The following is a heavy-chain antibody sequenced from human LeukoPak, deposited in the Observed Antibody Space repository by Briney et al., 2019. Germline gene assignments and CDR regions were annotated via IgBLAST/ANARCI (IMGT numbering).Heavy chain of an antibody. D-gene: IGHD6-13*01. V-gene: IGHV3-30*04. J-gene: IGHJ4*02. CDR3: AKAFHRSSWYRGGPSIGVIDY. Sequence: PGGSLRLSCAASGFTLSSYVMHWVRQAPGKGLEWVAVISYDGSNEYYSDSVKGRFTISRDHSKNTLYLQMNSLRAEDTAVYYCAKAFHRSSWYRGGPSIGVIDYWGQGTLVTVSS. CDR2: ISYDGSNE. CDR1: GFTLSSYV.